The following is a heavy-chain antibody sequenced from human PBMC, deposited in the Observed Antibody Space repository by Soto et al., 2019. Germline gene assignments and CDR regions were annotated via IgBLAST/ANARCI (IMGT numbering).Heavy chain of an antibody. D-gene: IGHD1-7*01. V-gene: IGHV4-34*01. CDR3: ARTESGTFDP. CDR1: GGYFSGYY. J-gene: IGHJ5*02. CDR2: INHSGST. Sequence: PSETLSLTCAVYGGYFSGYYWSWIRQPPGKGLEWIGEINHSGSTNYNPSLKSRVTVSVDRSKNQFSLKLSSVTAADTAVYHCARTESGTFDPWGQGTLVTVSS.